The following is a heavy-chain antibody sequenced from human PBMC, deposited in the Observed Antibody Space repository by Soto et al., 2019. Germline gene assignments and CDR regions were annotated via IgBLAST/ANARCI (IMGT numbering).Heavy chain of an antibody. Sequence: EVQLVESGGGLVQPGGSLRLSCAASGFTFSSYWMSWVRQAPGKGLEWVANIKQDGSEKYYVDSVKGRFTVSRDNAKNSLYLQMNSLRAEDTAVYYCARLVAARPFDYWGQGTLVTVSS. J-gene: IGHJ4*02. CDR2: IKQDGSEK. CDR1: GFTFSSYW. CDR3: ARLVAARPFDY. V-gene: IGHV3-7*01. D-gene: IGHD6-6*01.